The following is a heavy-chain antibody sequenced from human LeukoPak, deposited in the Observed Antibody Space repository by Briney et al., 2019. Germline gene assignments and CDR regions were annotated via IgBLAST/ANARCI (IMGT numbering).Heavy chain of an antibody. CDR1: GFTVSSNY. J-gene: IGHJ4*02. D-gene: IGHD1-26*01. Sequence: PGGSLRLSCAASGFTVSSNYMSWVRQAPGKGLEWVSVIYSGGSTYYADSVKGRFTISRDNSKNTLYPQMNSLRAEDTAVYYCASPIVGATTGGYWGQGTLVTVSS. CDR3: ASPIVGATTGGY. V-gene: IGHV3-53*01. CDR2: IYSGGST.